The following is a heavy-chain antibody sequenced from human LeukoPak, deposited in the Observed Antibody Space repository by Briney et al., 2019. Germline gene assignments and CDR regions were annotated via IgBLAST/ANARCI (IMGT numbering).Heavy chain of an antibody. Sequence: GASVEVSCKASGYTFTSYGISWVRQAPGQGLEWMGWISAYNGNTSYAQKLQGRVTMTTDSSTRTAYMELRSLRSDDVAVYYCARVAAAVYFFDYWGQGTLVTVSS. CDR3: ARVAAAVYFFDY. J-gene: IGHJ4*02. D-gene: IGHD6-13*01. V-gene: IGHV1-18*03. CDR1: GYTFTSYG. CDR2: ISAYNGNT.